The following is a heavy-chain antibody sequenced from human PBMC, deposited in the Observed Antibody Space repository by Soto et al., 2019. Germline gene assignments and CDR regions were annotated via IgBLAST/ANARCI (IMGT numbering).Heavy chain of an antibody. CDR1: GFTPSSYA. J-gene: IGHJ4*02. V-gene: IGHV3-23*01. Sequence: GRSMRLSCAAAGFTPSSYAMSWVRQAPGQGLEWVSALSGTGDSTDYANSVKGRFTLSRDDSKTTLYLQMSSLRAEDTAIYYCAKDNGNYGSGSFSHWGQGTLVTVSS. CDR2: LSGTGDST. CDR3: AKDNGNYGSGSFSH. D-gene: IGHD3-10*01.